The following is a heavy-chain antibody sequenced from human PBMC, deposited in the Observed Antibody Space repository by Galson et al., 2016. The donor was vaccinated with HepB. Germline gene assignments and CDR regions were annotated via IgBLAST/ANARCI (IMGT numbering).Heavy chain of an antibody. J-gene: IGHJ3*01. Sequence: TLSLTCTVSGVSIGSVGNYWSWIRQSAGKGLEWLGHIYANGTSHYNPSLKSRLAISVDTSQNQISLRLSPVTATDTALYFCAREAWLWLVKNSFDLWGQGTMVTVAS. CDR1: GVSIGSVGNY. CDR3: AREAWLWLVKNSFDL. D-gene: IGHD6-19*01. CDR2: IYANGTS. V-gene: IGHV4-61*09.